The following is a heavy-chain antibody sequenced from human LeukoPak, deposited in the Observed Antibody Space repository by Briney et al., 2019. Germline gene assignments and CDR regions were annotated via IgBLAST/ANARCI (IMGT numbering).Heavy chain of an antibody. J-gene: IGHJ4*02. CDR1: GGSVSSGSFY. Sequence: SQTLSLACTVSGGSVSSGSFYWSWIRQLAGKGLEWIGRIYTSGSTDYNPSLKSRITISVDTSKNQFSLKLSSVTAADTAVYYCARFNYYHRRVGYWGQGTLVTVSS. CDR3: ARFNYYHRRVGY. D-gene: IGHD3-22*01. V-gene: IGHV4-61*02. CDR2: IYTSGST.